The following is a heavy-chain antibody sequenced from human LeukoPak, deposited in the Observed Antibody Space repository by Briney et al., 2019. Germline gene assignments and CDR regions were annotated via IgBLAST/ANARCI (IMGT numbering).Heavy chain of an antibody. Sequence: PSETLSLTCAVSGYSISSGYYWGWIRQPPGKGLECIGSIYHSGYTHYNPSLKSRVTISVDTSKNQFSLKLSSVTAADTAVYYCARGRGYSSGWSPYYYYMDVWGKGTTVTVSS. CDR3: ARGRGYSSGWSPYYYYMDV. D-gene: IGHD6-19*01. V-gene: IGHV4-38-2*01. CDR2: IYHSGYT. J-gene: IGHJ6*03. CDR1: GYSISSGYY.